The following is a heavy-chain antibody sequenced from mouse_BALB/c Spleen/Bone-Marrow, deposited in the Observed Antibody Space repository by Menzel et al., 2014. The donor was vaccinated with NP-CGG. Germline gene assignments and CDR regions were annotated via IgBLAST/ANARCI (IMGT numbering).Heavy chain of an antibody. Sequence: EVLLQQSGAELVKPGASVKLSCTASGFNIKDTYMHWVKQRPEQGLEWIGRIDPANGTTKYDPKFQGKATITADTSSNTAYLQLSSLTSEDTAVYYCATMITDWYFDVWGAGTTVTVSS. J-gene: IGHJ1*01. CDR3: ATMITDWYFDV. D-gene: IGHD2-4*01. V-gene: IGHV14-3*02. CDR2: IDPANGTT. CDR1: GFNIKDTY.